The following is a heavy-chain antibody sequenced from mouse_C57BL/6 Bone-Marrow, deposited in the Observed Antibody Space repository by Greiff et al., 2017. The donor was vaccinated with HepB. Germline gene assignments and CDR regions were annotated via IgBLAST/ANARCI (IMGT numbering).Heavy chain of an antibody. D-gene: IGHD2-5*01. J-gene: IGHJ1*03. CDR1: GYTFTSYW. CDR3: AKTNYSNRYFDV. Sequence: QVHVKQSGAELVKPGASVKLSCKASGYTFTSYWMHWVKQRPGQGLEWIGMIHPNSGSTNYNEKFKSKATLTVDKSSSTAYMQLSSLTSEDSAVYYCAKTNYSNRYFDVWGTGTTVTVAS. V-gene: IGHV1-64*01. CDR2: IHPNSGST.